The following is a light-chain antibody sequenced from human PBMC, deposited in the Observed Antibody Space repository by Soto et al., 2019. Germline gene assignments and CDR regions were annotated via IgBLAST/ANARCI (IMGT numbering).Light chain of an antibody. J-gene: IGKJ4*01. CDR2: VAS. CDR3: HRYNSVPLT. CDR1: QGIGNF. V-gene: IGKV1-27*01. Sequence: DIEMTQSPSSLSASLGDTVTITCRASQGIGNFLAWYQQKPGDVPKLLIYVASTVQSGGPSRFSGSGSGTDFTLTISSLQPEDVATYFCHRYNSVPLTFGGGTKVDIK.